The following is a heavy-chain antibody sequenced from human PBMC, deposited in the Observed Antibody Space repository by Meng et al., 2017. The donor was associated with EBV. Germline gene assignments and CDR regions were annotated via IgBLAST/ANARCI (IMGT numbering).Heavy chain of an antibody. Sequence: QLQLQESGPGLVKPSXDLSLTCTGLGGSISSSSYYWGWIRQPPGKGLEWIGSIYYSGSTFYNPSLKSRVTISLDTSKNQFSLRLSSVTAADTAVYYCARDMGDAYNPFDDWGQGTRVTVSS. V-gene: IGHV4-39*07. D-gene: IGHD5-24*01. J-gene: IGHJ4*02. CDR1: GGSISSSSYY. CDR3: ARDMGDAYNPFDD. CDR2: IYYSGST.